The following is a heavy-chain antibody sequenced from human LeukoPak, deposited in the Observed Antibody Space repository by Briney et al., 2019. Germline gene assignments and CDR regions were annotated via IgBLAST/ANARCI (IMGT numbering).Heavy chain of an antibody. D-gene: IGHD3-22*01. CDR3: ARDVLHRIHYDSSAYYPGSSY. CDR1: GYTFTSYG. J-gene: IGHJ4*02. CDR2: ISAYNAYT. V-gene: IGHV1-18*01. Sequence: ASVKVSCKASGYTFTSYGITWVRQAPGQGLEWMGWISAYNAYTYYAQKLQGRVTMTTDTSTSTAYMELRSLRSDDTAVYYCARDVLHRIHYDSSAYYPGSSYWGQGTLVTVSS.